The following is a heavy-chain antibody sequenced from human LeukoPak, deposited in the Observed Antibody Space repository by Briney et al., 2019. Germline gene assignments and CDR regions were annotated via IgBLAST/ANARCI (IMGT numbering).Heavy chain of an antibody. V-gene: IGHV1-2*02. J-gene: IGHJ4*02. CDR3: ARADAVEAVTNIDFDY. CDR2: MNPNNGDT. D-gene: IGHD4-17*01. Sequence: SVKVSCKASGYTFTSYYVNWVRQAPGQGLEWMGRMNPNNGDTNYARKFQGRVTMTGDTSISTAYMEVTRLRYDGSAVYFCARADAVEAVTNIDFDYWGQGTRVTVS. CDR1: GYTFTSYY.